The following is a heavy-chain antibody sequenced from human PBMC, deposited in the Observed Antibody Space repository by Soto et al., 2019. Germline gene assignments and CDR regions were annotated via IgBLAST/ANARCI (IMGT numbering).Heavy chain of an antibody. CDR2: TYYRSKWYN. J-gene: IGHJ1*01. Sequence: PSQTISLTCALSGDSVSSNSAAWNWIRQSPSRGLEWLGRTYYRSKWYNDYAVSVKSRITINPDTSKNQFSLQLNSVTPEDTAVYYCARDGFSSPTPQYDHYPLAYCGQGSPVIVSS. V-gene: IGHV6-1*01. D-gene: IGHD4-17*01. CDR3: ARDGFSSPTPQYDHYPLAY. CDR1: GDSVSSNSAA.